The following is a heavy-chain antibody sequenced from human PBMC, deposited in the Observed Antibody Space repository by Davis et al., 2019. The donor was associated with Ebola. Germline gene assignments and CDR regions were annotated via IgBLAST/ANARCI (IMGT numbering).Heavy chain of an antibody. V-gene: IGHV6-1*01. CDR3: ARGWLRGGMDV. CDR1: GDTVSGGSGA. Sequence: LRLSCAISGDTVSGGSGAWNWIRQSPSRGLEWLGRTYYSSKWYNDYAVSVKSRITINPDTSKNQFSLQLNAVTPEDTALYYCARGWLRGGMDVWGEGTTVTVSS. CDR2: TYYSSKWYN. J-gene: IGHJ6*04. D-gene: IGHD5-18*01.